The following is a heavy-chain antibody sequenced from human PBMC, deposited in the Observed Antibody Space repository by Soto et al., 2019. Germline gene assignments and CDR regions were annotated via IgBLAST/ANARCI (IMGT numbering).Heavy chain of an antibody. V-gene: IGHV4-39*01. CDR3: ARHNLLRYFDWPNFDY. Sequence: WETLSLTCTVSGGSISSSSYYWGWIRQTPGKGLEWIGSIYYSGGTYYNPSLKSRVTISVDTSKNQFSLKLSSVTAADTAVYYCARHNLLRYFDWPNFDYWGQGTLVTVSS. D-gene: IGHD3-9*01. CDR1: GGSISSSSYY. CDR2: IYYSGGT. J-gene: IGHJ4*02.